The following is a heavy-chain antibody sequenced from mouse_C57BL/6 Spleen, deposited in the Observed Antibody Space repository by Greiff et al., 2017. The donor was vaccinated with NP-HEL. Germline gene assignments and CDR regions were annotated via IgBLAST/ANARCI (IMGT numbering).Heavy chain of an antibody. D-gene: IGHD1-1*01. CDR3: ARWDLPYGSPFDY. CDR2: IHPNSGST. J-gene: IGHJ2*01. V-gene: IGHV1-64*01. Sequence: VQLQQPGAELVKPGASVKLSCKASGYTFTSYWMHWVKQRPGQGLEWIGMIHPNSGSTNYNEKFKSKATLTVDKSSSTAYMQLSSLTSEDSAVYYCARWDLPYGSPFDYWGQGTTLTVSS. CDR1: GYTFTSYW.